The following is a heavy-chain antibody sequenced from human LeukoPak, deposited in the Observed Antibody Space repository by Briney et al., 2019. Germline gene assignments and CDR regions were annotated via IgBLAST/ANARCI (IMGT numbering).Heavy chain of an antibody. CDR2: LNPNNGYT. J-gene: IGHJ4*02. CDR1: GYTFIDYF. D-gene: IGHD7-27*01. CDR3: ARDLSSTSNWELDY. Sequence: GASVKVSCKTSGYTFIDYFIHWVRQAPGQGLEWMGRLNPNNGYTFYTEEFQGRVTMTRDTSISTAYMELSRLTSDDTALYYCARDLSSTSNWELDYWGQGTLVTVSS. V-gene: IGHV1-2*06.